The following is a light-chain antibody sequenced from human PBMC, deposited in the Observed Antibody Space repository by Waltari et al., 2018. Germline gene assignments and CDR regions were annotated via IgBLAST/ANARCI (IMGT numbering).Light chain of an antibody. J-gene: IGKJ3*01. V-gene: IGKV4-1*01. CDR2: WAS. CDR3: QQYYSSPFT. Sequence: DIVMTQSPDSLAVSLGERATINCKSSQSVFFSTNNRNYLSWYQQNPGQSPKLVLYWASTRESGVPDRFSGSGSATDFTLTISSLQAEDVAVYYCQQYYSSPFTFGPGTKLEIK. CDR1: QSVFFSTNNRNY.